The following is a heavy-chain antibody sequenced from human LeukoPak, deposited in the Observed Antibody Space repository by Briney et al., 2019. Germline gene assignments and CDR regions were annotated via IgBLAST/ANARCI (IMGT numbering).Heavy chain of an antibody. V-gene: IGHV3-21*01. J-gene: IGHJ6*02. CDR3: ASPSPVRLTGSLPDGMDV. Sequence: GGSLRLSCAASGFTFSSYSMNWVRQAPGKGLELVSSISSSSSYIYYADSVKGRFTISRDNAKNSLYLQMNSLRAEDTAVYYCASPSPVRLTGSLPDGMDVWGQGTTVTVSS. D-gene: IGHD3-9*01. CDR2: ISSSSSYI. CDR1: GFTFSSYS.